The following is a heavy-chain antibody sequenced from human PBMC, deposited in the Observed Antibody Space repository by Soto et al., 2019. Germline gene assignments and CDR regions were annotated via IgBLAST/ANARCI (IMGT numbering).Heavy chain of an antibody. CDR1: GGSISSYY. CDR2: IYYSGST. CDR3: ARDYGDYLNWFDP. D-gene: IGHD4-17*01. V-gene: IGHV4-59*01. J-gene: IGHJ5*02. Sequence: NPSETLSLTCTVSGGSISSYYWSWIRQPPGKGLEWIGYIYYSGSTNYNPSLKSRVTISVDTSKNQFSLKLSSVTAADTAVYYCARDYGDYLNWFDPWGQGTLVTVSS.